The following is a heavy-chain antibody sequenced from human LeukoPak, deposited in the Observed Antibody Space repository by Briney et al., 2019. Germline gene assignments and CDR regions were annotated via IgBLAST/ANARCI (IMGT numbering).Heavy chain of an antibody. J-gene: IGHJ4*02. CDR2: ISSSSSYI. CDR3: ARDYCSGDSCYYSDY. CDR1: GFTFSSYS. V-gene: IGHV3-21*01. Sequence: GGSLRLSCAASGFTFSSYSMNWVRQAPGKGLEWVSSISSSSSYIYYADSVKGRFTISRDNAKNSLYLQMNSLRAEDTAVYYCARDYCSGDSCYYSDYWGQGTLVTVSS. D-gene: IGHD2-15*01.